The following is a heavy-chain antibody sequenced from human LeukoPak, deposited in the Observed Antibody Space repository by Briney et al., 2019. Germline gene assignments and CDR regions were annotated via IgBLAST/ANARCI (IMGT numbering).Heavy chain of an antibody. Sequence: GGSLRLSCTASGFIFGDYAMSWVRQAPGKGLEWVSAISGSGGSTYYADSVKGRFTISRDNSKNTLYLQMNSLRAEDTAVYYCAKLQWLVRYLGDAFDIWGQGTMVTVSS. CDR2: ISGSGGST. CDR3: AKLQWLVRYLGDAFDI. J-gene: IGHJ3*02. D-gene: IGHD6-19*01. CDR1: GFIFGDYA. V-gene: IGHV3-23*01.